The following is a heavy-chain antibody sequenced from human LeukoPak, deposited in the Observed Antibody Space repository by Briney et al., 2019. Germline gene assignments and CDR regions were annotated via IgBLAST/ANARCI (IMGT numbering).Heavy chain of an antibody. J-gene: IGHJ4*02. V-gene: IGHV3-23*01. CDR1: GFTFSSYA. Sequence: PGGSLRLSCAASGFTFSSYAMSWVRQAPGKGLVWVSDISGSGGSTYYADSVKGRFTISRDNSKNTLYLQMNSLRAEDTAVYYCAKYLTEGRCLEWLFPTPFDFWGQGTLVTVSS. D-gene: IGHD3-3*01. CDR2: ISGSGGST. CDR3: AKYLTEGRCLEWLFPTPFDF.